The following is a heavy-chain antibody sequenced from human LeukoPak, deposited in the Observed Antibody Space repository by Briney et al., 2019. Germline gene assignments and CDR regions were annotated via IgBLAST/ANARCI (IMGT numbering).Heavy chain of an antibody. D-gene: IGHD1-26*01. V-gene: IGHV3-48*04. CDR3: ARDRVGATEFDY. CDR1: EFTFSGYW. CDR2: ISYSSSSI. J-gene: IGHJ4*02. Sequence: GGSLRLSCAASEFTFSGYWMNWVRQAPGKGPEWVSYISYSSSSITYADSVKGRFTISRDNAKNSLYLQLNSLRAEDTAVYYCARDRVGATEFDYWGQGTLVTVSS.